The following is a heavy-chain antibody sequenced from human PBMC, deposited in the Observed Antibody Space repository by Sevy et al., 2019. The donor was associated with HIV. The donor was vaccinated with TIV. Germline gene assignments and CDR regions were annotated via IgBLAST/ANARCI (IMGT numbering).Heavy chain of an antibody. CDR2: ISWNSRNI. J-gene: IGHJ6*02. Sequence: GGSLRLSFAASGSPFNDHAMHWVRQVPGKGLEWVSGISWNSRNIGYADSVKGRFTISRDNARHFVYLEMNSLRPEDTAFYYCAKDINRGCDGVNCYSYYFYFYGLDVWGQGTTVTVSS. D-gene: IGHD2-21*01. V-gene: IGHV3-9*01. CDR3: AKDINRGCDGVNCYSYYFYFYGLDV. CDR1: GSPFNDHA.